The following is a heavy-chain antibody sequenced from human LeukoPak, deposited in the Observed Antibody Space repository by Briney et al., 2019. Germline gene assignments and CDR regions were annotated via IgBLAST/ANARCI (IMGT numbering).Heavy chain of an antibody. Sequence: ASVKVSCKASGYTFTGYYMHWVRQAPGQGLEWMGRINPNSGGTNYAQKFQGRVTMTRDTSISTAYMELSRLRSDDTAVYYCARDRGSITGTDAWGQGTRVTVSS. D-gene: IGHD1-7*01. CDR3: ARDRGSITGTDA. CDR2: INPNSGGT. J-gene: IGHJ4*02. V-gene: IGHV1-2*06. CDR1: GYTFTGYY.